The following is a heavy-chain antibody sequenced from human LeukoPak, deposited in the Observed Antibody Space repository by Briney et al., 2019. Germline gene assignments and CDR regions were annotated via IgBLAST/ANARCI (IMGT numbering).Heavy chain of an antibody. V-gene: IGHV3-48*04. J-gene: IGHJ6*03. CDR2: ISSSSSTI. CDR1: GFTFSSYS. Sequence: GGSLRLSCAASGFTFSSYSMNWVRQAPGKGLEWVSHISSSSSTIYYADSVKGRFTISRDNAKNSLYLQMNSLRAEDTALYYCARTQTARGTYYYYYMDVWGKGTTVTVS. CDR3: ARTQTARGTYYYYYMDV. D-gene: IGHD5-24*01.